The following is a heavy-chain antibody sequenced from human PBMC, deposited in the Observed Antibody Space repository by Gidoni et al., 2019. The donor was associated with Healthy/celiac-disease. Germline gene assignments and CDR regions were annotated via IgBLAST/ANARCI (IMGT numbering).Heavy chain of an antibody. CDR3: ARELYGGKPLVDY. CDR1: GGSISSGGYY. V-gene: IGHV4-31*03. J-gene: IGHJ4*02. CDR2: IYYSGST. Sequence: QVQLQESGPGLVKLSQTLSLPCTVSGGSISSGGYYWSWIRQHPGKGLEWIGYIYYSGSTYYNPSRKSRVTISVVTSKNQYSLKLSSVTAADTAVYYCARELYGGKPLVDYWGQGTLVTVSS. D-gene: IGHD4-17*01.